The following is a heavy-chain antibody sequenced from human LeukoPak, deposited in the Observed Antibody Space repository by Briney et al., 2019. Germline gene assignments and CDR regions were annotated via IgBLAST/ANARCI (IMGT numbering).Heavy chain of an antibody. J-gene: IGHJ5*02. V-gene: IGHV3-48*03. Sequence: GRSLRLSCAPSAFYLNTYEMNSVHLAPGKWLEWIAAIAISGHTKNYADSVKGRFTISRDSEGTSLYLQMNSLRVEDTGVYYCARGDPHADLWGQGTLVTVSS. CDR3: ARGDPHADL. CDR2: IAISGHTK. CDR1: AFYLNTYE.